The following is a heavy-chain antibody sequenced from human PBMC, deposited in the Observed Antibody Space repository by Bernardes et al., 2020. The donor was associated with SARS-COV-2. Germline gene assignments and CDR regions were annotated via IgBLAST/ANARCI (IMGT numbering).Heavy chain of an antibody. CDR2: LSDTGRT. J-gene: IGHJ6*02. CDR3: ATSTMVRGAYYYGMDV. CDR1: GGSFSDYY. V-gene: IGHV4-59*01. D-gene: IGHD3-10*01. Sequence: SETLSLTCTVPGGSFSDYYWTWIRQPPGKGPEWIAYLSDTGRTTYNPSLKSRLALSVDTSKNQFSLRLTSVTAADTAIYYCATSTMVRGAYYYGMDVWGQVTTVTVSS.